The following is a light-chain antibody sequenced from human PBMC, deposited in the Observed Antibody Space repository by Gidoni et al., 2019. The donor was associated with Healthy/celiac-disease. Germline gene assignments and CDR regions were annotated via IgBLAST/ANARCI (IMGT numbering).Light chain of an antibody. J-gene: IGKJ1*01. CDR2: DAS. Sequence: DIQMTQSPSTLSASVGDRVTITCRASQSISSWLAWYQQKPGKAPKLLIYDASSLESGVPSRFSGSGSGTEVTLTISSLQPDDFATYYCQLSRTFGQGTKVEIK. CDR1: QSISSW. V-gene: IGKV1-5*01. CDR3: QLSRT.